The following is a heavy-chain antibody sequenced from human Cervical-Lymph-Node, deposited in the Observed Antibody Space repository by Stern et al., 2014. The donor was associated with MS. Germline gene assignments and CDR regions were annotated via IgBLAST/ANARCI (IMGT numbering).Heavy chain of an antibody. Sequence: QITLKESGPALVKPTQTLTLTCTFSGVSLSTSGLGVGWIRQPPGEALEWLAYTYWDDQKRYSPSLKSRLTITKDTYKNQVVLAQTNVDPVDTATYYCAHRYAGPFDYWGQGTLVTVSS. D-gene: IGHD1-1*01. CDR3: AHRYAGPFDY. CDR2: TYWDDQK. J-gene: IGHJ4*02. CDR1: GVSLSTSGLG. V-gene: IGHV2-5*02.